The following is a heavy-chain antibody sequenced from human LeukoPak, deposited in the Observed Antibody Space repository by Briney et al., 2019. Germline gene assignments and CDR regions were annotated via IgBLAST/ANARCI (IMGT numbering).Heavy chain of an antibody. V-gene: IGHV1-69*05. D-gene: IGHD2-2*01. Sequence: SVKVSCKASGGTFSSYAISWVRQAPGQGLEWMGGIIPIFGTANYAQKFQGRVTITTDESTSTAYMELSSLRSEDTAVYYCARSWQSPAAARLGYYYSYYMAVWGKGTTVTVSS. CDR3: ARSWQSPAAARLGYYYSYYMAV. CDR1: GGTFSSYA. CDR2: IIPIFGTA. J-gene: IGHJ6*03.